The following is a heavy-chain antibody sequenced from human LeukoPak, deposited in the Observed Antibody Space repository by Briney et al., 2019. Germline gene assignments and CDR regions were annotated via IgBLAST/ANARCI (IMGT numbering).Heavy chain of an antibody. D-gene: IGHD4-17*01. Sequence: ASVKVSCKASGYTFTGYYMHWVRQAPGQGLEWMGRIIPILGIANYAQKFQGRVTITADKSTSTAYMELSSLRSEDTAVYYCARGDDGFESTTLDYWGQGTLVTVSS. V-gene: IGHV1-69*04. CDR3: ARGDDGFESTTLDY. CDR1: GYTFTGYY. CDR2: IIPILGIA. J-gene: IGHJ4*02.